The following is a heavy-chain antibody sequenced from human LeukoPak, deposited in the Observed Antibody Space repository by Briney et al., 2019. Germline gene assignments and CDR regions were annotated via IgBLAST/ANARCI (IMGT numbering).Heavy chain of an antibody. J-gene: IGHJ4*02. CDR3: ARAKLYCSGGSCFDY. CDR2: IYYSGST. V-gene: IGHV4-59*01. D-gene: IGHD2-15*01. Sequence: SETLSLTCTVSGGSISTYYWSWIRQPPGKELEWIGYIYYSGSTNYNPSLKSRVTISVDTSKNQFSLKLSSVTAADTAVYYCARAKLYCSGGSCFDYWGQGTLVTVSS. CDR1: GGSISTYY.